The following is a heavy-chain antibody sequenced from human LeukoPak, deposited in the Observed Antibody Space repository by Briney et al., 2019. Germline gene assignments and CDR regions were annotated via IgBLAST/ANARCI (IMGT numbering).Heavy chain of an antibody. CDR3: ARFKVNVVVTAIWYFDL. CDR2: IYYSGST. J-gene: IGHJ2*01. Sequence: SETLSLTCTVSGGSISSYYWSWIRQPPGKGLEWIGYIYYSGSTNYNPSLKSRVPISVDTSENQFSLKLSSVTAADTAVYYCARFKVNVVVTAIWYFDLWGRGTLVTVSS. V-gene: IGHV4-59*08. D-gene: IGHD2-21*02. CDR1: GGSISSYY.